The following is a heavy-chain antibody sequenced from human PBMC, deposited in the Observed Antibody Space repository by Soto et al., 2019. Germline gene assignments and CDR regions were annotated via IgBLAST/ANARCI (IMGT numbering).Heavy chain of an antibody. CDR2: IYPGDSDT. J-gene: IGHJ6*02. CDR3: AKSIEGGPMDV. D-gene: IGHD1-26*01. Sequence: PGESLKISCKGSGYTFTDYWIGWVRQLPGKGLEWMGIIYPGDSDTRYSPSFQGQVTITADKSTSTAYLQWNTLKASDTAIYYCAKSIEGGPMDVWGQGTTVTVSS. CDR1: GYTFTDYW. V-gene: IGHV5-51*01.